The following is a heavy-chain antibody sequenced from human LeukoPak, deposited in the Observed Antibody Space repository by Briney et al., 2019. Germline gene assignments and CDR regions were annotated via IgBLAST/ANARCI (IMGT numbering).Heavy chain of an antibody. CDR3: AREDPKYYYYGMDV. V-gene: IGHV3-7*01. Sequence: QPGGSLRLSCAASGFTFSSYSMNWVRQAPGKGLEWVANIKQDGSEKYYVDSVKGRFTISRDNAKNSLYLQMNSLRAEDTAVYYCAREDPKYYYYGMDVWGQGTTVTVSS. CDR2: IKQDGSEK. J-gene: IGHJ6*02. CDR1: GFTFSSYS.